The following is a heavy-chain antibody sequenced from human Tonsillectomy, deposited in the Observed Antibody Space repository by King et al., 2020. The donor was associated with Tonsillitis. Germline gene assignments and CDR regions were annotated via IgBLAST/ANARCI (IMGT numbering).Heavy chain of an antibody. CDR1: GGSSGSGYW. Sequence: QLQESGPGLVKPSETLSLTCAVSGGSSGSGYWWTWVRQPPGKGLEWIGEIYDSGSTNYNSSLKSRVTISLDKPNNQFSLEMNSVTAADTAVYYCARGVQYWGPGTLVTVSS. J-gene: IGHJ4*02. CDR2: IYDSGST. CDR3: ARGVQY. V-gene: IGHV4-4*02.